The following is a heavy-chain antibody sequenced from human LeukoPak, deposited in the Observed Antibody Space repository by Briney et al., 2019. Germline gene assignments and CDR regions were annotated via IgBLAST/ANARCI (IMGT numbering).Heavy chain of an antibody. V-gene: IGHV1-69*01. CDR1: GGTFSSYA. Sequence: SVKVSCKASGGTFSSYAISWVRQAPGQGLEWMGGIIPIFGTANYAQKFQGRVTITADESTSTAYMELSSLRSEDTAVYYCARVHPSPYNWNDDTDAFDIWGQGTMVTVSS. D-gene: IGHD1-20*01. J-gene: IGHJ3*02. CDR2: IIPIFGTA. CDR3: ARVHPSPYNWNDDTDAFDI.